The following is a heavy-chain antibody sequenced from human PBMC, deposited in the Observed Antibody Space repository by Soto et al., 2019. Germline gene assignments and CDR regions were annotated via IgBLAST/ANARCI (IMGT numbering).Heavy chain of an antibody. CDR2: IYYSGST. D-gene: IGHD3-22*01. CDR3: AFNYYDSSGRLLFDY. J-gene: IGHJ4*02. V-gene: IGHV4-59*01. Sequence: SETLSLTCTVSGASISSYYWSWIRQPPGKGLEWIGYIYYSGSTNYNPSLKSRVTISVDTSKNQFSLKVSSVTATDTAVYYCAFNYYDSSGRLLFDYWGQGTLVTVSS. CDR1: GASISSYY.